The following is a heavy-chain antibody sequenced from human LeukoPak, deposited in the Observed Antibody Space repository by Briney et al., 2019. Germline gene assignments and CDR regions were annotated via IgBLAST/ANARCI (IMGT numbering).Heavy chain of an antibody. J-gene: IGHJ4*02. CDR2: IYYRGST. Sequence: SETLSLTCTVSGGSISSYYWSWIRQTPGKGLEWIAYIYYRGSTNYNPSLKSRVTISVDTSKNQFSLKLSSVTAADTAVYYCARTDLGGYYDYWGQGTLVTVSS. CDR1: GGSISSYY. CDR3: ARTDLGGYYDY. D-gene: IGHD3-22*01. V-gene: IGHV4-59*01.